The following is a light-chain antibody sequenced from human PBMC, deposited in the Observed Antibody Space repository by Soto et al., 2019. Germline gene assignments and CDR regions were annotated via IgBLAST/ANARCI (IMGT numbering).Light chain of an antibody. CDR1: STDVGGYNY. V-gene: IGLV2-14*01. CDR2: GVN. Sequence: QSALAQPSSVSGSPGQSITISCTGTSTDVGGYNYVSWYQHHPGKGPKLIIYGVNNRPSGVSDRFSGSKSGNKASLTISNTEAEDESEYYCGSYTRTETPFVFGTGTKVTV. J-gene: IGLJ1*01. CDR3: GSYTRTETPFV.